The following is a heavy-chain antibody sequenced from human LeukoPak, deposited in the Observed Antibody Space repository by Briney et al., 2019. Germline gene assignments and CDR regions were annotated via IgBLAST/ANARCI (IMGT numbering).Heavy chain of an antibody. CDR1: GGTFSSYA. V-gene: IGHV1-69*13. D-gene: IGHD6-13*01. Sequence: SVKVSCKASGGTFSSYAISWVRQAPGQGLEWMGGIIPIFGIANYAQKFQGRVTITADESTSTAYMELSSLRSEDTAVYYCARSGNRIAAAGTDYFDYWGQGTLVTVSS. CDR2: IIPIFGIA. J-gene: IGHJ4*02. CDR3: ARSGNRIAAAGTDYFDY.